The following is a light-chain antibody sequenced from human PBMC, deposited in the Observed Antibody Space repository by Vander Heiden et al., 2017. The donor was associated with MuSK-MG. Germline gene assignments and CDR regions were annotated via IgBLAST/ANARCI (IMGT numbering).Light chain of an antibody. CDR3: QQDYSTHT. CDR1: QGISNS. V-gene: IGKV1-NL1*01. Sequence: DIQMTQSPSSLSASVGDRVTITCRASQGISNSLDWYQQKPGKAPKLLLYAASRWESGVPYRFSGSGSGKDYTLTSSSLQPEDFANYYWQQDYSTHTFGQGTKMEIK. CDR2: AAS. J-gene: IGKJ2*01.